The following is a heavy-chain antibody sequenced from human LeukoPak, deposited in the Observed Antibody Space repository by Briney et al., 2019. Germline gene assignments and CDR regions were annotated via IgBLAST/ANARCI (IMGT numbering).Heavy chain of an antibody. J-gene: IGHJ6*02. CDR1: GFTFSSYS. V-gene: IGHV3-48*01. Sequence: GGSLRLSCAASGFTFSSYSMNWVRQAPGKGLEWVSYISSSSSTIYYADSVKGRFTISRDNAKNSLYLQMNSLRAEDTAVYYCARSPGYYYYGMDVWGQGTTVTVSS. CDR3: ARSPGYYYYGMDV. CDR2: ISSSSSTI.